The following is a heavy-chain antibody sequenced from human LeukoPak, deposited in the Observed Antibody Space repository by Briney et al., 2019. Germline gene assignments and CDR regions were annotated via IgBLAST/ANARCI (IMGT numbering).Heavy chain of an antibody. CDR3: AKVPYSDYGSGRPAFMDV. Sequence: GGSLRLSCAASGFTFSSYSMNWVRQAPGKGLEWVSTISNTGSDTYYADSVKGRFTISRDNSENTLYLQMNNLRAEDTAIHYCAKVPYSDYGSGRPAFMDVWGQGTTVAVSS. V-gene: IGHV3-21*04. CDR1: GFTFSSYS. D-gene: IGHD3-10*01. CDR2: ISNTGSDT. J-gene: IGHJ6*02.